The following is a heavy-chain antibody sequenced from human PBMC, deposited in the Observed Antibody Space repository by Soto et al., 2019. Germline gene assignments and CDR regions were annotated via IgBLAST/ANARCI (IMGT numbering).Heavy chain of an antibody. CDR2: INYDGYS. CDR1: DGAITNYY. V-gene: IGHV4-59*08. J-gene: IGHJ6*02. CDR3: ARHGFGPLHGLVDV. D-gene: IGHD3-10*01. Sequence: QVQLQESGPGLVKPSETLSLTCTVSDGAITNYYCSWFRQPPGKGLEWIGYINYDGYSAYNLSLKRRVPLSMAASKTQFSLMLESVTATDTAVYYCARHGFGPLHGLVDVWGPGTTVIVSS.